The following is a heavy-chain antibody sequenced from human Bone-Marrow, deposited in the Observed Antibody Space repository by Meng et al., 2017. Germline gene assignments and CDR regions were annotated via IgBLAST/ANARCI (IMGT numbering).Heavy chain of an antibody. J-gene: IGHJ5*02. D-gene: IGHD1-26*01. CDR2: INPSGGST. CDR1: GYTSTSNY. Sequence: QVQLVQSGDEVKKPGASVKVSCKASGYTSTSNYMHWVRQAPGQGLEWMGIINPSGGSTSYAQKFQGRVTMTRDTSTSTVYMELSSLRSEDTAVYYCARVWAVSGSTNWFDPWGQGTLVTVSS. CDR3: ARVWAVSGSTNWFDP. V-gene: IGHV1-46*01.